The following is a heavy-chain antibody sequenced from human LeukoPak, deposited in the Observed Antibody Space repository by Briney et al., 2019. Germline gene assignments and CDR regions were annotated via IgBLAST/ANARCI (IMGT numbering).Heavy chain of an antibody. D-gene: IGHD5-18*01. CDR3: AKDRPGYGLFDY. Sequence: GSLRLSCAASGFSFSSYAMSWVRQAPGKGLEWVSVISASSSRTDYADSVRGRFTITRDNSKNTLYLQMNSLRADDTAVYYCAKDRPGYGLFDYWGHGTLVTVSS. CDR1: GFSFSSYA. V-gene: IGHV3-23*01. CDR2: ISASSSRT. J-gene: IGHJ4*01.